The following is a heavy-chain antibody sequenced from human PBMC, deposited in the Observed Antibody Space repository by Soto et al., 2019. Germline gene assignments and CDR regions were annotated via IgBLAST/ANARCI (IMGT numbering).Heavy chain of an antibody. CDR1: GYIFTKYG. V-gene: IGHV1-18*01. CDR2: ISPYTGNT. CDR3: ARVTYSTSVGGPAWFYP. D-gene: IGHD3-16*01. J-gene: IGHJ5*02. Sequence: QVQLVQSGAEVKKPGASVKVSCKASGYIFTKYGISWIRQAPGQGLEWMGWISPYTGNTDSAQSFQGRDALTTDTSTNTAYMELRSLRSDDTALYYCARVTYSTSVGGPAWFYPWGQGSLVTVSS.